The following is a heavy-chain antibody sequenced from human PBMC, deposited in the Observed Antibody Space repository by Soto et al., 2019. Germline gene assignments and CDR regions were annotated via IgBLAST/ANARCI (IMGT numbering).Heavy chain of an antibody. CDR2: IYYSGST. CDR1: GGSISSSSYY. D-gene: IGHD6-6*01. CDR3: ARQVGSSVSYYYYGMDV. V-gene: IGHV4-39*01. Sequence: QLQLQESGPGLVKPSETLSLTCTVSGGSISSSSYYWGWIRQPPGKGLEWIGSIYYSGSTYYNPSLKSRVTISVDTSKNQFSLKLSSVTAADTAVYYCARQVGSSVSYYYYGMDVWGQGTTVTVSS. J-gene: IGHJ6*02.